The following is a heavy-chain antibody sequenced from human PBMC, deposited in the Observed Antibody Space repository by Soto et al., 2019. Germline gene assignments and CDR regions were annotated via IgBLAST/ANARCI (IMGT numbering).Heavy chain of an antibody. V-gene: IGHV1-69*13. Sequence: SVKVSCKASGGTFSSYAISWVRQAPGQGLEWMGGIIPIFGTANYAQKFQGRVTITADESTSTAYMELSSLRSEDTAVYYCARDASRGGNSGFDYWGQGTLVTVSS. D-gene: IGHD2-21*02. CDR1: GGTFSSYA. CDR2: IIPIFGTA. J-gene: IGHJ4*02. CDR3: ARDASRGGNSGFDY.